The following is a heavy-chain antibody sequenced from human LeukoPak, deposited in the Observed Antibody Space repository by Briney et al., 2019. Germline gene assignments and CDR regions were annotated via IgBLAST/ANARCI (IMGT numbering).Heavy chain of an antibody. CDR2: INTSGNT. Sequence: PSETLSLTCTVSGASISSGSNSWGWIRQPAGKGLEWIGRINTSGNTNYNPSLKSRVTMSIDTSKNQFSLKLSSVTAADTAVYYCARGVGAYYMDVWGKGTTVTISS. D-gene: IGHD1-26*01. CDR3: ARGVGAYYMDV. J-gene: IGHJ6*03. CDR1: GASISSGSNS. V-gene: IGHV4-61*02.